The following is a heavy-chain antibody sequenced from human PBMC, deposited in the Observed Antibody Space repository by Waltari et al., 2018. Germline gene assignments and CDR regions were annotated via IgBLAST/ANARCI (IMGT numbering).Heavy chain of an antibody. CDR3: VRLEDCSGPGGNCYSGDSFALDV. D-gene: IGHD2-8*02. CDR2: INHAGNR. Sequence: QVHLQQWGAGLLLPSETLSLTCPVYGASISGYSWGWIRHSPGKGLEWIGEINHAGNRNYNPALRSRVTMLVDTSRSQFSLKLSSMTAADTALYYCVRLEDCSGPGGNCYSGDSFALDVWGQGTTVTVSS. V-gene: IGHV4-34*02. CDR1: GASISGYS. J-gene: IGHJ6*02.